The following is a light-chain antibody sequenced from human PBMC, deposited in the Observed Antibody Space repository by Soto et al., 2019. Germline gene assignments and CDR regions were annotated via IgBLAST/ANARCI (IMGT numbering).Light chain of an antibody. J-gene: IGKJ2*01. Sequence: DIQMTQSPSTLSASAGDRVTITCRASQSISSWLARYQQKPGKAPKLLIYKASSLESGVPSRFSGSGSGTEFTLTVNSMQPDDFAAYYCQQYNTYPYTFGQGTKLEIK. CDR1: QSISSW. V-gene: IGKV1-5*03. CDR2: KAS. CDR3: QQYNTYPYT.